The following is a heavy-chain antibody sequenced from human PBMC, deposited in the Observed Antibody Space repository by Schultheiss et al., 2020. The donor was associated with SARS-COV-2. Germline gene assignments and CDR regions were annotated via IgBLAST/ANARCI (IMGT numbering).Heavy chain of an antibody. J-gene: IGHJ6*02. V-gene: IGHV3-21*01. D-gene: IGHD6-13*01. CDR2: ISSSSSYI. CDR1: GFTFSSYA. CDR3: ARGEESIAAAGLNGMDV. Sequence: GGSLRLSCSASGFTFSSYAMHWVRQAPGKGLEWVSSISSSSSYIYYADSVKGRFTISRDNAKNSLYLQMNSLRAGDTAVYYCARGEESIAAAGLNGMDVWGQGTTVTVSS.